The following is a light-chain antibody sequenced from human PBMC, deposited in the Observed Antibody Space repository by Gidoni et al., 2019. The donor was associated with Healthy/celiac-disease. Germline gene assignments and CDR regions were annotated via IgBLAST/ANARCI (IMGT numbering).Light chain of an antibody. CDR1: QSVSSY. CDR2: DAS. J-gene: IGKJ1*01. V-gene: IGKV3-11*01. Sequence: EIVLRQSPATLSLSPGERATLYCRASQSVSSYLAWYQQQPGQAPRLLIYDASNRATGIPARVSGSGSGTDFTLTISSLDPEDFAVYYCQQRSNWLWTFGQGTKVEIK. CDR3: QQRSNWLWT.